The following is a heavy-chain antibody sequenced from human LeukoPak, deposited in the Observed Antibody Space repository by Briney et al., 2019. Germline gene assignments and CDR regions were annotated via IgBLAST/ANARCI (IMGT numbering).Heavy chain of an antibody. J-gene: IGHJ4*02. CDR3: ARDLAAGGTYPHY. CDR2: IYSDGST. CDR1: GFTVSSDY. Sequence: GGSLRLSCAASGFTVSSDYMSWVRRAPGKGPEWGSVIYSDGSTYYADSVKGRFTISRDTSKNTLYLQMNSLRTEDTAVYYCARDLAAGGTYPHYWGQGTLVSVSS. D-gene: IGHD6-13*01. V-gene: IGHV3-53*01.